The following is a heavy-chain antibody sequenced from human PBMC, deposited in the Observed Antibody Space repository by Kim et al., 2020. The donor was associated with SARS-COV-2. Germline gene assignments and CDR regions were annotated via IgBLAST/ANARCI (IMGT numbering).Heavy chain of an antibody. V-gene: IGHV3-21*01. CDR1: GFTFSSYS. CDR2: ISSSSSYI. Sequence: GGSLRLSCAASGFTFSSYSMNWVRQAPGKGLEWVSSISSSSSYIYYADSVKGRFTISRDNAKNSLYLQMNSLRAEDTAVYYCARGITMVRGAKVHYYYYGIDVWGPGTTVSVSS. D-gene: IGHD3-10*01. CDR3: ARGITMVRGAKVHYYYYGIDV. J-gene: IGHJ6*02.